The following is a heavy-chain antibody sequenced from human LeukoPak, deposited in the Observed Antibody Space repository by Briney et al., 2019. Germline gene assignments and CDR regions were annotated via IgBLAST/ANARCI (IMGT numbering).Heavy chain of an antibody. CDR2: INYSGGGT. Sequence: GGSLRLSCAASGFTFSNYAMSWVRQAPGKGLEWVSSINYSGGGTYYPDSVKGRFTISRDNSKNTLYLQMSSLRAEDTAIYYCAKASRGYSPFDYWGQGTLVTVSS. CDR1: GFTFSNYA. CDR3: AKASRGYSPFDY. J-gene: IGHJ4*02. V-gene: IGHV3-23*01. D-gene: IGHD5-18*01.